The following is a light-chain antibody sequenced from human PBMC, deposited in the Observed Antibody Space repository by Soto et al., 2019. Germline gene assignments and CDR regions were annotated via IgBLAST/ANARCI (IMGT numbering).Light chain of an antibody. CDR3: QQSYSSPWT. J-gene: IGKJ1*01. Sequence: DIQMPQAPSSLSASVGDRVTITCRASQSISNFLNWYQQKPGKAPKLLIYAASSLRSGVTSRFSGSGSGTDCTLTISSLQREDFATYVCQQSYSSPWTFGQGTKVEIK. CDR2: AAS. CDR1: QSISNF. V-gene: IGKV1-39*01.